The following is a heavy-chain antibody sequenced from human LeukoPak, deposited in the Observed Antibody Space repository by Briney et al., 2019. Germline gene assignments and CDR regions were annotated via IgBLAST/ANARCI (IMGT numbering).Heavy chain of an antibody. J-gene: IGHJ1*01. V-gene: IGHV3-23*01. CDR2: ISAGGSRT. D-gene: IGHD2-2*01. Sequence: GGSPRLSCAASGFTFSNYAMSWVRQAPGKGLEWVSGISAGGSRTYYADSVRGRFTISRDKSKNTLYLQMNSLRGDETAVYYCAKDGLYCSSVNCALHHWGQGTLVTVSS. CDR3: AKDGLYCSSVNCALHH. CDR1: GFTFSNYA.